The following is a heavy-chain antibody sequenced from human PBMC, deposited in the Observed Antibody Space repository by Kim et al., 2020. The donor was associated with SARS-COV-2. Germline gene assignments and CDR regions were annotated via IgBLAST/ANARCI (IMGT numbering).Heavy chain of an antibody. Sequence: GGSLRLSCAASGFTFSKYAMTWVRQAPGKGLEWVSGISGSGDTTLYADSVKGRFTISRDNSRDTLYLQMSSLRVEDAARYYCAKDVYSGCDGIAECFQEWGQGTLVTVS. J-gene: IGHJ1*01. CDR2: ISGSGDTT. CDR3: AKDVYSGCDGIAECFQE. V-gene: IGHV3-23*01. CDR1: GFTFSKYA. D-gene: IGHD5-12*01.